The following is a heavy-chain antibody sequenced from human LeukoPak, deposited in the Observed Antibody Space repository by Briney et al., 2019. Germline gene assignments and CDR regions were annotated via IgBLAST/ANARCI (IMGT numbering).Heavy chain of an antibody. Sequence: ASVKVSCKASGYTFTSYDINWVRQATGQGLEWMGWMNPNSGNTGYAQKFQGRVTITRNTSISTAYMELSSLRSEDTAVYYCATSDPIGYCTNGVCFNDAFDIWGQGTMVTVSS. D-gene: IGHD2-8*01. CDR1: GYTFTSYD. V-gene: IGHV1-8*03. CDR3: ATSDPIGYCTNGVCFNDAFDI. CDR2: MNPNSGNT. J-gene: IGHJ3*02.